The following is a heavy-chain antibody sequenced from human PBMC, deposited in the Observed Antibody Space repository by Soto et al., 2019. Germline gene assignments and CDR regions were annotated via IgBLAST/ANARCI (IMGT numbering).Heavy chain of an antibody. CDR3: ARMNQLAPKRNVFDI. J-gene: IGHJ3*02. D-gene: IGHD1-1*01. CDR1: GGSINSYF. Sequence: SETLSLTCTVSGGSINSYFWTWIRQSPGKGLQWIGYIHYSGSANYNPSLKTRVTMSVDTSKTQFSLSLTSVTAADTAVYYCARMNQLAPKRNVFDICGKGTLVTGSS. CDR2: IHYSGSA. V-gene: IGHV4-59*01.